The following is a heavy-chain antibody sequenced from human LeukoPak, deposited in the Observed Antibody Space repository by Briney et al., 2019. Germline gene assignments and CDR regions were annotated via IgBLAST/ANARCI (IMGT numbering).Heavy chain of an antibody. D-gene: IGHD3-16*02. Sequence: GGSLRLSCAPSGFTFDDSVMSWVRQAPGKGLEWVSGINWNGGSTGYADSVKGRFTISRDNAKNSLYLQMSSLRAEDTALYYCARDWFTRLGELSPDRAFDYWGQGTLVTVSS. J-gene: IGHJ4*02. CDR2: INWNGGST. CDR3: ARDWFTRLGELSPDRAFDY. CDR1: GFTFDDSV. V-gene: IGHV3-20*04.